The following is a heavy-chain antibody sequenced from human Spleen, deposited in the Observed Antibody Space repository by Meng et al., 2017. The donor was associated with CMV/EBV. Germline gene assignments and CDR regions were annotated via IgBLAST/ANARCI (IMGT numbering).Heavy chain of an antibody. V-gene: IGHV4-59*01. D-gene: IGHD3-9*01. CDR2: IHYSGNT. CDR3: ARDQHDILTGSYRYYGLDV. J-gene: IGHJ6*02. Sequence: GSLRLSCTVSGGSISGYYWNWIRQPPGKGLEWIGYIHYSGNTNYNPSLKSRVTISVDRSKNQFSLKLSSVTAADTAVYYCARDQHDILTGSYRYYGLDVWGQGTTVTVSS. CDR1: GGSISGYY.